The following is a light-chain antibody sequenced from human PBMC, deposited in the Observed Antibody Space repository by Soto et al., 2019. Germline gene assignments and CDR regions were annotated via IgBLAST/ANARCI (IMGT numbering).Light chain of an antibody. CDR3: QQSYSPPPIT. V-gene: IGKV1-39*01. CDR2: DGS. CDR1: QSIGRF. J-gene: IGKJ5*01. Sequence: IQMTQSTSSLSASAGDIVTITCLASQSIGRFLNWYQQKPGKAPTLLTYDGSSLQSGVPSRFSGSGSGTDFTLTISSLQPEDFATYYCQQSYSPPPITFGQGRRLEIK.